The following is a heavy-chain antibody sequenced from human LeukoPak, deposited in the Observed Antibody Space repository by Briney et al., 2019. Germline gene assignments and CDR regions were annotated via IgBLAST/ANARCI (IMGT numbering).Heavy chain of an antibody. CDR3: ARRTVAGTYWYFDL. V-gene: IGHV3-20*04. CDR2: INWNGGST. CDR1: GFTFDDYG. J-gene: IGHJ2*01. D-gene: IGHD6-19*01. Sequence: PGGSLRLSCAASGFTFDDYGMSWVRQVPGKGLEWVSGINWNGGSTGNADSVKGRFTISRDNAKNSLYLQMNSLRGEDTALYYCARRTVAGTYWYFDLWGRGTLVTVSS.